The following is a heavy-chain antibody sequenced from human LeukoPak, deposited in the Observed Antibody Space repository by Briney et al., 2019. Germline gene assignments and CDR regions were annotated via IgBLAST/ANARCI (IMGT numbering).Heavy chain of an antibody. J-gene: IGHJ6*02. CDR3: ARQLRIVVVPAAIYGMDV. D-gene: IGHD2-2*01. V-gene: IGHV1-18*01. CDR2: ISAYNGNT. Sequence: GASVKVSCKASGYTFTSYGISWVRQAPGQGLEWMGWISAYNGNTNYAQKLQGRVTMTTDTSTSTAYMELRSLRSDDTAVYYCARQLRIVVVPAAIYGMDVWGQGTTVTVSS. CDR1: GYTFTSYG.